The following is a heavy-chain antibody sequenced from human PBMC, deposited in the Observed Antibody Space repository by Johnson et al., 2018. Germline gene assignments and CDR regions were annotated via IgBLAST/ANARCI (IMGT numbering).Heavy chain of an antibody. CDR1: GFTFSSYS. V-gene: IGHV3-21*01. CDR3: ARDSRDPTGYYGMDV. CDR2: ISSSSSYI. D-gene: IGHD6-13*01. Sequence: VQLVQSGGGLVKPGGSLRLSCAASGFTFSSYSMNWVRQAPGKGLEWVSSISSSSSYIYYADSVKGRFTISRDNAKNSLYLQMNSLRAEDTAVYYCARDSRDPTGYYGMDVWGQGTTVTVSS. J-gene: IGHJ6*02.